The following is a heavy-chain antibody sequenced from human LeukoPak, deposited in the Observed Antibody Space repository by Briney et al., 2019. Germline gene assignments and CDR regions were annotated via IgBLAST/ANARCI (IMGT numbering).Heavy chain of an antibody. CDR1: GYTLTDLS. J-gene: IGHJ4*02. CDR3: ATAYGGNLVDF. V-gene: IGHV1-24*01. CDR2: SALEDGET. D-gene: IGHD1-26*01. Sequence: GASVTVSCKVSGYTLTDLSMHWVRQAPGKGLEWVGSSALEDGETIYAQKFQGRVTMTEDTSTDTAYMEVSSLRSDDTAVYFCATAYGGNLVDFWGQGTLVTVSS.